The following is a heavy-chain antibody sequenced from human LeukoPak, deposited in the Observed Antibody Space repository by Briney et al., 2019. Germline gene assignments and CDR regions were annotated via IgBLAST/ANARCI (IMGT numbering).Heavy chain of an antibody. CDR2: ISSSSSYI. CDR1: GFTFSSYS. V-gene: IGHV3-21*01. J-gene: IGHJ4*02. D-gene: IGHD6-19*01. CDR3: AREHFIAVAVFDY. Sequence: PGGSLRLSCAASGFTFSSYSMNWVRQAPGKGLEWVSSISSSSSYIYYADSVKGRFTISRDNAKNSLCLQMNSLRAEDTAVYYCAREHFIAVAVFDYWGQGTLVTVSS.